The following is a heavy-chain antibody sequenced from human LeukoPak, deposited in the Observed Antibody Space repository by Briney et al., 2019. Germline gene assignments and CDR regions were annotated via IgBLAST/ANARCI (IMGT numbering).Heavy chain of an antibody. J-gene: IGHJ4*02. V-gene: IGHV4-59*08. CDR1: GGSISSYY. D-gene: IGHD3-3*02. Sequence: PSETLSLTCTVSGGSISSYYWSWIRQPPGKGLEWIGYIYYSGSTNYNPSLKSRVTISVDTSKNQFSLRLSSVTAASNGLYYLSRHAAISDYQSHLTHFDYWGQGTLVTVSS. CDR2: IYYSGST. CDR3: SRHAAISDYQSHLTHFDY.